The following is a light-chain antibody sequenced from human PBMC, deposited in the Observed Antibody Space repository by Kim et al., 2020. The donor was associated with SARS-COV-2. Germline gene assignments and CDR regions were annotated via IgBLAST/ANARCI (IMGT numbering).Light chain of an antibody. Sequence: SYELTQPPSVSVSPGQTASITCSGDKLGDKYACWYQQKPGQSPVLVIYEDRKRPSGISERFSGSNSGNTATLTISGTQAMDEADYYCQAWDSSTVVFGGGTQLTVL. CDR3: QAWDSSTVV. V-gene: IGLV3-1*01. CDR1: KLGDKY. J-gene: IGLJ2*01. CDR2: EDR.